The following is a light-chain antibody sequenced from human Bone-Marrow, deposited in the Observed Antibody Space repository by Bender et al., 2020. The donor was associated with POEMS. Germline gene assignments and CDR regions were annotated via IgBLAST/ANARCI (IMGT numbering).Light chain of an antibody. J-gene: IGLJ2*01. Sequence: SYVLTQPPSVSVALGQTARITCGGNNIGSKNVHWYQQKPGQAPVMLIYDDSDRPSGIPERFSGSNSVNTATLTITRVETGDEGDYYCQVWDRGSGHVLFGGGTKLTVL. V-gene: IGLV3-21*02. CDR3: QVWDRGSGHVL. CDR2: DDS. CDR1: NIGSKN.